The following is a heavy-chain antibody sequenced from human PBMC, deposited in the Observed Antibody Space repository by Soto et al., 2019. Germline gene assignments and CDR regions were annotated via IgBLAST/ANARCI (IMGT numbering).Heavy chain of an antibody. CDR2: IYWDDDK. Sequence: SGPTLVNPTQTLTLTCTFSGFSLTSRPVGVAWVRQPPGKALEWLAVIYWDDDKRYSPSLKSRLTIAKDTSKNQVVLTMAYMDPVDTGTYFCAHRGFMNGNWDQGYLDNWGQGILVTVSS. CDR3: AHRGFMNGNWDQGYLDN. CDR1: GFSLTSRPVG. J-gene: IGHJ4*02. V-gene: IGHV2-5*02. D-gene: IGHD2-8*01.